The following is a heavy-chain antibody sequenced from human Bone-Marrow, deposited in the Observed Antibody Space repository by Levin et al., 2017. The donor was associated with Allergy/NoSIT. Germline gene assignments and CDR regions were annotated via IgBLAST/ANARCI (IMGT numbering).Heavy chain of an antibody. CDR2: ISTSSSAT. CDR3: ERDRYCSSTSCYNGDY. V-gene: IGHV3-48*01. Sequence: GGSLRLSCAASGFTFRSYSMNWVRQAPGKGLEWLSYISTSSSATYSADSVKGRFTISRDNARNLLYLQMNSLRAEDTAVYYCERDRYCSSTSCYNGDYWGQGTQVTVSS. CDR1: GFTFRSYS. D-gene: IGHD2-2*01. J-gene: IGHJ4*02.